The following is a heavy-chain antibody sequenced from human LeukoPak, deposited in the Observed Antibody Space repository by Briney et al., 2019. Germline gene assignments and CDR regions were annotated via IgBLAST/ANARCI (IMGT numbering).Heavy chain of an antibody. D-gene: IGHD5-24*01. Sequence: PSETLSLTCTVSGGSISSSSYYWGWIRQPPGKGLEWIGSIYYSGSTYYNPSLKSRVTISVDTSKNQFSLKLSSVTAADTAVYYCARDFGTGDKRWLQFHAFDIWGQGTMVTVSS. CDR3: ARDFGTGDKRWLQFHAFDI. V-gene: IGHV4-39*07. J-gene: IGHJ3*02. CDR2: IYYSGST. CDR1: GGSISSSSYY.